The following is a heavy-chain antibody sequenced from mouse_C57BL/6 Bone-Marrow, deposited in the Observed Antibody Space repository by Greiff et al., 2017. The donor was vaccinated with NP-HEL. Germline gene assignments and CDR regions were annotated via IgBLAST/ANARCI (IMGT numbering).Heavy chain of an antibody. V-gene: IGHV1-64*01. D-gene: IGHD2-10*01. CDR1: GYTFTSYW. CDR2: IHPNSGST. CDR3: SRSYPYFFDY. J-gene: IGHJ2*01. Sequence: QVQLQQPGAELVKPGASVKLSCKASGYTFTSYWMHWVKQRPGQGLEWIGMIHPNSGSTNYNEKFKSKATLTVDKSSSTAYMQLSSLTSEDSAVYYCSRSYPYFFDYWGQGTTITVSA.